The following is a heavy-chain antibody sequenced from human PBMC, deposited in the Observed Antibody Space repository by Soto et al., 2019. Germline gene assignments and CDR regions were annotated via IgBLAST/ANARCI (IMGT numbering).Heavy chain of an antibody. D-gene: IGHD2-21*01. Sequence: VQLVESGGGLVQPGGSLRLSCAASGFTFSSYWMHWVRQAPGKGLVWVSRINSDGSSTSYADSVKGRFTISRDNAKNTLYLQMNSLRAEDTAVYYCARAHVVSRNWFDPWGQGTLVTVSS. V-gene: IGHV3-74*01. CDR1: GFTFSSYW. CDR3: ARAHVVSRNWFDP. CDR2: INSDGSST. J-gene: IGHJ5*02.